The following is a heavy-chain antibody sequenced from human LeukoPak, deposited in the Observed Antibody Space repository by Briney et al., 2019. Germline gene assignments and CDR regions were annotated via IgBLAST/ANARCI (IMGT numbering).Heavy chain of an antibody. CDR3: AKDPYSSGHVGDYFDY. J-gene: IGHJ4*02. CDR1: GFTFNSYS. Sequence: PGGSLRLSCAASGFTFNSYSMNWVRQAPGKGLEWVAVISYDGSNKYYADSVKGRFTISRDNSKNTLYLQMNSLRAEDTAVYYCAKDPYSSGHVGDYFDYWGQGTLVTVSS. D-gene: IGHD6-19*01. CDR2: ISYDGSNK. V-gene: IGHV3-30*18.